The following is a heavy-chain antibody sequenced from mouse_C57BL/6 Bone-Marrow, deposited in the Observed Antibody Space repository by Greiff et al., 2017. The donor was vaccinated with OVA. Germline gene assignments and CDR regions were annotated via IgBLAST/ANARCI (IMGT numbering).Heavy chain of an antibody. J-gene: IGHJ4*01. Sequence: QVQLKQSGPGLVQPSQSLSITCTVSGFSLTSYGVHWVRQSPGKGLEWLGVIWRGGSTDYNAAFMSRLSITKDNSKTQVFFKMNSLQAVDTTICYCAENYGYMRGSYAMDYWGQGTSVTVSA. CDR1: GFSLTSYG. CDR3: AENYGYMRGSYAMDY. V-gene: IGHV2-5*01. D-gene: IGHD2-2*01. CDR2: IWRGGST.